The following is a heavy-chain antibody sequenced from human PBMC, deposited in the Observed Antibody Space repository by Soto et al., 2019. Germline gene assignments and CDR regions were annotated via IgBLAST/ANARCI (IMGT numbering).Heavy chain of an antibody. Sequence: SETLSLTCTVSSGSISSYYWSWIRQPPGKGLEWIGYMSYNGSTNYNPSLKSRVTISVDTSKNQFSLKLSSVTAADTAVYYCARNSGYAAGWFDPWGQGTLVTV. CDR1: SGSISSYY. V-gene: IGHV4-59*01. J-gene: IGHJ5*02. D-gene: IGHD5-12*01. CDR2: MSYNGST. CDR3: ARNSGYAAGWFDP.